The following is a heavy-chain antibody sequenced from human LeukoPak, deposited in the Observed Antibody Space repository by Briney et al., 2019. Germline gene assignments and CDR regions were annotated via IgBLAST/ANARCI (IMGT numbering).Heavy chain of an antibody. V-gene: IGHV4-34*01. D-gene: IGHD6-13*01. CDR1: GGSSSGYY. J-gene: IGHJ5*02. CDR2: INHSGST. Sequence: SETLSLTCAVYGGSSSGYYWSWIRQPPGKGLEWIGEINHSGSTNYNPSLKSRVTISVDTSKNQFSLKLSSVTAADTAVYYCARGRKWQLAANWFDPWGQGTLVTVSS. CDR3: ARGRKWQLAANWFDP.